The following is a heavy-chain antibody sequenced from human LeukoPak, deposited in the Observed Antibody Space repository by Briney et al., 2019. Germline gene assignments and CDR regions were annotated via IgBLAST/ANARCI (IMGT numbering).Heavy chain of an antibody. CDR1: GYTFTSYD. Sequence: ASVKVSCKASGYTFTSYDINWVRQATGQGLEWMGWMNPNSGNIGYAQKFQGRVTITSNTSISTAYMELSSLRSEDTAVYYCARVKSVYSSWGDYYYYYMDVWGKGTTVTVSS. J-gene: IGHJ6*03. V-gene: IGHV1-8*03. CDR3: ARVKSVYSSWGDYYYYYMDV. CDR2: MNPNSGNI. D-gene: IGHD6-6*01.